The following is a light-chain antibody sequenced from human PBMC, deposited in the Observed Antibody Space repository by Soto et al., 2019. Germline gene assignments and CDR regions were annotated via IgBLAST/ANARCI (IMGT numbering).Light chain of an antibody. CDR3: QQYGSSWT. CDR2: GAS. CDR1: QPIVTSF. Sequence: EIVLTQSPGTLSLSPGERATLSCRASQPIVTSFLAWYQQKPGQTPRLLIYGASHRATGTPDRLSGIGSGTDFTLTINRLEPEDFAVYYCQQYGSSWTFGQGTKVEIK. J-gene: IGKJ1*01. V-gene: IGKV3-20*01.